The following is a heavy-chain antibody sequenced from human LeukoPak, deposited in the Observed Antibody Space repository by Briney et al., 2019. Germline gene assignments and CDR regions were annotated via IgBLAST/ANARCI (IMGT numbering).Heavy chain of an antibody. CDR2: ISFDGAIT. Sequence: GRSPRLSCAASGLTLSKYGIHWVRQAPGKGLEWVAVISFDGAITYYGESMKGRFTISRDNVKNTLSLQMNSLRVEDTAVYYCATSGGTYDSSGENSFDYWGQGTLVTVAS. CDR3: ATSGGTYDSSGENSFDY. CDR1: GLTLSKYG. D-gene: IGHD3-22*01. V-gene: IGHV3-30*03. J-gene: IGHJ4*02.